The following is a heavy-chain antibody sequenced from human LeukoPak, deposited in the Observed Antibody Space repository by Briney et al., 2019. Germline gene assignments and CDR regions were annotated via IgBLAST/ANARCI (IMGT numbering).Heavy chain of an antibody. Sequence: SETLSLTCTVSGYSISSDYYWGWIRPPRGKGLEWIGSIYNRGTNHYNPSLKGRVTISVDTSKKQFFMKLSSVTAADTAVYYCARAPVGYNYGLRHIHYMDVWGQGTTVTVSS. D-gene: IGHD5-24*01. J-gene: IGHJ6*03. V-gene: IGHV4-38-2*02. CDR3: ARAPVGYNYGLRHIHYMDV. CDR2: IYNRGTN. CDR1: GYSISSDYY.